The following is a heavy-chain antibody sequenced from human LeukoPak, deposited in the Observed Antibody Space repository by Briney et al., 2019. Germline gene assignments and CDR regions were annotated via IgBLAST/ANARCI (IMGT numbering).Heavy chain of an antibody. V-gene: IGHV3-21*01. Sequence: GGSLRLSCAASGFTFSSYSMNWVRQAPGKGPEWVSSISSSSSYIYYADSVKGRFTISRDNAKNSLYLQMNSLRAEDTAVYYCARVALPGGYDFWSGYPPEYYFDYWGQGTLVTVSS. CDR3: ARVALPGGYDFWSGYPPEYYFDY. D-gene: IGHD3-3*01. CDR1: GFTFSSYS. CDR2: ISSSSSYI. J-gene: IGHJ4*02.